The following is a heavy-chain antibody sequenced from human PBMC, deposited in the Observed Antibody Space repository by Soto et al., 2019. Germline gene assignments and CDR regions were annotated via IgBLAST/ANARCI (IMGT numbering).Heavy chain of an antibody. D-gene: IGHD4-17*01. V-gene: IGHV1-58*01. Sequence: SVKVSCKASGFTFTSSAVQWVRQARGQRLEWIGWIVVGSGNTNYAQKFQERVTITRDMSTSTAYMELSSLRSEDTAVYYCAADTGLDPYYYYGMDVWGQGTTVTVSS. J-gene: IGHJ6*02. CDR2: IVVGSGNT. CDR1: GFTFTSSA. CDR3: AADTGLDPYYYYGMDV.